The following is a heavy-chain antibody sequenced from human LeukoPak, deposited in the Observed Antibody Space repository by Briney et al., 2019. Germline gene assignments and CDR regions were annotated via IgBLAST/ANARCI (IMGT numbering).Heavy chain of an antibody. J-gene: IGHJ5*02. CDR3: ARGNAYYYGSGSIIADLDP. CDR2: IYYSGST. CDR1: GGSISSSSYY. Sequence: SETLSLTCTVSGGSISSSSYYWGWIRQPPGKGLEWIGSIYYSGSTYYNPSLKSRVTISVDTSKNQFSLKLSSVTAAGTAVYYCARGNAYYYGSGSIIADLDPWGQGTLVAVSS. D-gene: IGHD3-10*01. V-gene: IGHV4-39*07.